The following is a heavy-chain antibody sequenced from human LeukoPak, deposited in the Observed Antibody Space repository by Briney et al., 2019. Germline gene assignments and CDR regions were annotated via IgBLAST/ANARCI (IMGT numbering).Heavy chain of an antibody. V-gene: IGHV3-11*01. CDR3: ARDREWLGPLGY. J-gene: IGHJ4*02. D-gene: IGHD5-12*01. Sequence: GRSLRLSCAASGFIFSDYYMSWIRQAPGKGLEWVSYTSTSGSTIYYADSVKGRFTISRDNAKNSLYLQMNSLRAEDTAVYYCARDREWLGPLGYWGQGTLVTVSS. CDR2: TSTSGSTI. CDR1: GFIFSDYY.